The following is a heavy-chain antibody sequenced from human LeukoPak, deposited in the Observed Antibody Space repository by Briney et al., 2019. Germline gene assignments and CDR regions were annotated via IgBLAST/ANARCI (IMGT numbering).Heavy chain of an antibody. Sequence: GGSLRLSCAASGFTFSSYWMHWVRQAPGKGLVWVSRINSDGSSTSYADSVKGRFTISRDNAKNTLYLQMNSLRAEDTAVYYCARDADTAMVIGYYFDYWGQGTLVTVSS. CDR1: GFTFSSYW. V-gene: IGHV3-74*01. CDR2: INSDGSST. J-gene: IGHJ4*02. CDR3: ARDADTAMVIGYYFDY. D-gene: IGHD5-18*01.